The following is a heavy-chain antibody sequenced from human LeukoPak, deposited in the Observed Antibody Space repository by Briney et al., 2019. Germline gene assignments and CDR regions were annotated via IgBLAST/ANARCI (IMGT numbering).Heavy chain of an antibody. CDR1: GGSISSSSYY. Sequence: SETLSLTCTVPGGSISSSSYYWSWIRQHPGKGLEWIGYIYYSGSTYYNPSLKSRVTISVDTSKNQFSLKLSSVTAADTAVYYCARDRTTYYYGMDVWGQGTTVTVSS. CDR3: ARDRTTYYYGMDV. V-gene: IGHV4-31*03. CDR2: IYYSGST. J-gene: IGHJ6*02. D-gene: IGHD2-2*01.